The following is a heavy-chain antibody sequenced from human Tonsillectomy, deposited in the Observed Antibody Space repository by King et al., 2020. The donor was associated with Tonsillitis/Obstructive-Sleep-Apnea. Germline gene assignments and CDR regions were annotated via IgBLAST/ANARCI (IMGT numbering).Heavy chain of an antibody. V-gene: IGHV5-51*03. CDR3: ARPCGYSGYEKDGMDV. CDR2: IFPGDSDT. J-gene: IGHJ6*02. Sequence: EVQLVESGAEVKKTGESLKISCKGSGYSFTNYWIGWVRQMPGKGLEWMGIIFPGDSDTRYSPSFQGQVTISADKSISTAYLQWSSLKASDSAMYYCARPCGYSGYEKDGMDVWGQGTTVTVSS. D-gene: IGHD5-12*01. CDR1: GYSFTNYW.